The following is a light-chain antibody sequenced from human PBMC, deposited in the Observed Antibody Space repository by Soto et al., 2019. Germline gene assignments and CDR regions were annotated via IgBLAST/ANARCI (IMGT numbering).Light chain of an antibody. CDR1: SSDVGGYNY. CDR3: SSYAGYNNYVV. Sequence: QSALTQPPSASGSPGQSVTISCTGTSSDVGGYNYVSWYQQHPGKAPKLIIFEVSKRSSGVPGRFSGSKSGNTASLTVSGLQAEDEADYFCSSYAGYNNYVVFGGGTKLTV. J-gene: IGLJ3*02. V-gene: IGLV2-8*01. CDR2: EVS.